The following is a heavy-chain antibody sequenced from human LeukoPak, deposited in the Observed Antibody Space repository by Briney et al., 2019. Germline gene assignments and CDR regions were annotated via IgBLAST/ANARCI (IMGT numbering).Heavy chain of an antibody. CDR2: ISSTGSFI. V-gene: IGHV3-21*01. CDR3: ASTYSGYDPFDY. D-gene: IGHD5-12*01. J-gene: IGHJ4*02. Sequence: GGSLRLSCVASGFNLSTYSMNWVRQAPGKGLEWVSSISSTGSFIYYRDSVKGRFTISRDNAKNSLYLQMNSLRAEDTAVYYCASTYSGYDPFDYWGQGTLVTVSS. CDR1: GFNLSTYS.